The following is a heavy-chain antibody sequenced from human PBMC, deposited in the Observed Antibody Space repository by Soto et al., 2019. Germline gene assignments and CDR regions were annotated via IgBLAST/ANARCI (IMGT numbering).Heavy chain of an antibody. D-gene: IGHD1-7*01. V-gene: IGHV3-23*01. CDR1: GFTFTSCA. CDR3: AKGDWDYIAGHFDY. J-gene: IGHJ4*02. CDR2: ISGTAGNT. Sequence: GGSLRLSCAASGFTFTSCAMSWVRQAPGKGLEWVSAISGTAGNTHHADSVKGRFTISRDISKNTLYLQMNSLRAEDTAVYYCAKGDWDYIAGHFDYWGQGTLVTVSS.